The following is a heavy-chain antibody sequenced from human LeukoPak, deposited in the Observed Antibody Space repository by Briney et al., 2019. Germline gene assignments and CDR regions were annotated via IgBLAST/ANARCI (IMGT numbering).Heavy chain of an antibody. CDR2: LSGSGANT. CDR1: GFTFTSYA. D-gene: IGHD2-2*01. CDR3: AKVASLCTSTSCVRWGFDY. Sequence: PGGSLRLSCAASGFTFTSYAMSWVRQAPGKGLEWVSALSGSGANTYYADSVKGRFTISRDNSKNTLYLQMNSLRAEDTAKYYCAKVASLCTSTSCVRWGFDYWGQGTLVTVSS. J-gene: IGHJ4*02. V-gene: IGHV3-23*01.